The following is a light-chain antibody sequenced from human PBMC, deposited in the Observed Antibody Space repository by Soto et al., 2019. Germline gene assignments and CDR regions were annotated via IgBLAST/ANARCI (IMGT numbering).Light chain of an antibody. CDR3: SSYTSGSTLVV. J-gene: IGLJ2*01. V-gene: IGLV2-14*01. Sequence: QSVLTQPASASGSPGQSITISCTGSSSDVGAYNYVSWYQQHPGKAPRLMIYEVTNRPSGVSNRFSGSKSGNTASLTISGLRAEDEADYYCSSYTSGSTLVVFGGGSKLTVL. CDR2: EVT. CDR1: SSDVGAYNY.